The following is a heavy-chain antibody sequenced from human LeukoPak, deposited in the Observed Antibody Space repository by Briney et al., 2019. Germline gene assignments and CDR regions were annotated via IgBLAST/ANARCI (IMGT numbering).Heavy chain of an antibody. J-gene: IGHJ4*02. V-gene: IGHV1-46*01. CDR3: ARDPRGYSGYDLDY. Sequence: ASVKVSCKASGYTFTSYYMHWVRQPPGQGLEGMGIINPSCGSTIYAQKFQCRVTITRDTSTSTVYRTLSSLSSEDTAVYYCARDPRGYSGYDLDYWGQGTLVTVSS. D-gene: IGHD5-12*01. CDR2: INPSCGST. CDR1: GYTFTSYY.